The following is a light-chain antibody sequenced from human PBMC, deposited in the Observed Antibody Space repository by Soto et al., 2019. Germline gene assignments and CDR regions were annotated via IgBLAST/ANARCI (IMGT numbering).Light chain of an antibody. CDR2: GAS. Sequence: EIVMTQSPATLSVSPGERATLSCRASQSVSSNLAWYQQKHGQAPRLLIYGASTRATGIPARFSGSGSGTELTITISSLQSEDFEVYYCQQYNNWPKTFGQGTKVDI. CDR3: QQYNNWPKT. CDR1: QSVSSN. V-gene: IGKV3-15*01. J-gene: IGKJ1*01.